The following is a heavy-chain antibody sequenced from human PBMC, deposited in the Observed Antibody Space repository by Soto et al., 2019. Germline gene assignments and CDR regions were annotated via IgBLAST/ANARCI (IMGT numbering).Heavy chain of an antibody. CDR3: ARRDFYCRGRNCSSGDYAMDV. D-gene: IGHD2-15*01. J-gene: IGHJ6*02. CDR2: ISYDGTKI. CDR1: GFTISISA. V-gene: IGHV3-30-3*01. Sequence: PGGTLSLTCTASGFTISISAMHWVRQAPGKGLAWVAIISYDGTKIDYAGSVKGRFTISRDNSKNTLYLQMNSLTIEDTAVYYCARRDFYCRGRNCSSGDYAMDVWGQGTTVTVS.